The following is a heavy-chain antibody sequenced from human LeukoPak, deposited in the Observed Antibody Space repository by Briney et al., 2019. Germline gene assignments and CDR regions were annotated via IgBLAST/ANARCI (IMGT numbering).Heavy chain of an antibody. CDR3: VRGLYGLGWDY. CDR1: RFSLRSYN. Sequence: GGSLRLSCSAPRFSLRSYNMHWVRQAPGKGLDFVSGVSSDWGTTDYADSARDRFTISRDNSKNTLYLQMSSLRAEDTAIYYCVRGLYGLGWDYWGPGTLVTVSS. V-gene: IGHV3-64D*06. J-gene: IGHJ4*02. D-gene: IGHD3-10*01. CDR2: VSSDWGTT.